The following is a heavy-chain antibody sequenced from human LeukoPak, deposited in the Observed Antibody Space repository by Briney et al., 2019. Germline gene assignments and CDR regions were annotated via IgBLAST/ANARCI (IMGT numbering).Heavy chain of an antibody. CDR2: INHSGST. CDR1: GGSFSGYY. CDR3: ARGKLGGSSGRTKNYYYYGMDV. V-gene: IGHV4-34*01. J-gene: IGHJ6*04. Sequence: SETLSLTCAVYGGSFSGYYWSWIRQPPGKGLEWIGEINHSGSTNYNPSLKSRVTISVDTSKNQFSLKLSSVTAADTAVYYCARGKLGGSSGRTKNYYYYGMDVWGEGTTVTVSS. D-gene: IGHD6-19*01.